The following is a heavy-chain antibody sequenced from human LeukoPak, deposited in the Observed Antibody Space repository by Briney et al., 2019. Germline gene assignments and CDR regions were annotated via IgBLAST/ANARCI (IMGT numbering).Heavy chain of an antibody. V-gene: IGHV1-69*13. J-gene: IGHJ4*02. D-gene: IGHD5-24*01. CDR3: ARGGSRVVTISISVY. CDR2: IIPVFNTP. Sequence: SVKVSCKVSGGTFSSYAVNWVRQAPGQGLEWMGGIIPVFNTPIYAQQSQGRVTIIADESTTTAYMELSSLRSEDTAVYYCARGGSRVVTISISVYWGQGTLVTVSS. CDR1: GGTFSSYA.